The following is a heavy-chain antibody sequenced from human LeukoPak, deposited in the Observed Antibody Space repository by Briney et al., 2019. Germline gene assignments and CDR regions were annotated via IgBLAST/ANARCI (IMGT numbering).Heavy chain of an antibody. CDR1: GGSISSYY. D-gene: IGHD2-2*01. Sequence: SETLSLTCTVSGGSISSYYWSWIRQPPGKGLEWIAYIYYSGSTNYNPSLKSRVTISVDTSENQFSLKLSSVTAADTAVYYCARESVTSSSEVFDYWGQGTLVTVSS. CDR3: ARESVTSSSEVFDY. CDR2: IYYSGST. J-gene: IGHJ4*02. V-gene: IGHV4-59*01.